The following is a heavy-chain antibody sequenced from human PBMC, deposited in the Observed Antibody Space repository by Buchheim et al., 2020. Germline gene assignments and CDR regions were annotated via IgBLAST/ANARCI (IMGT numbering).Heavy chain of an antibody. CDR2: INPSGAGT. D-gene: IGHD3-10*01. Sequence: QVQLVQSGAEVRKPGASVKVSCQTSGYTFTSHYVHWVRQAPGQGLEWMGLINPSGAGTTYAQKFQGRVTMTRDTSASTGYMELSSLRSEDTAVYYCARDAFVNYYGSGSYYNGPLDYWGQGTL. CDR3: ARDAFVNYYGSGSYYNGPLDY. CDR1: GYTFTSHY. J-gene: IGHJ4*02. V-gene: IGHV1-46*01.